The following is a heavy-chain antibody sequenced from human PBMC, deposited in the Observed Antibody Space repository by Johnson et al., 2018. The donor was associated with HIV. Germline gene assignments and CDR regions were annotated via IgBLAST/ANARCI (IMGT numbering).Heavy chain of an antibody. J-gene: IGHJ3*02. CDR2: IKEDGSDK. V-gene: IGHV3-7*01. Sequence: VQLVESGGGLVQPGGSLRLSCVASGFTFSSYWMSWVRQAPGKGLEWVANIKEDGSDKYYVDSVKGRFTISRDNAKNSLYLQINGLRAEDMAVYYCARDGPRRDAYDIWGQGTMVTVSS. CDR3: ARDGPRRDAYDI. CDR1: GFTFSSYW.